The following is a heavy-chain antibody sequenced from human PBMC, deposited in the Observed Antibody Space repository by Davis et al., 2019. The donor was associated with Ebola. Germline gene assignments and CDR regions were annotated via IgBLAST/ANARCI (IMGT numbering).Heavy chain of an antibody. D-gene: IGHD6-6*01. V-gene: IGHV3-23*01. CDR1: GFTFSSYA. CDR2: ISGSGGST. J-gene: IGHJ6*02. CDR3: AKSFSSSPRLRYYYGMDV. Sequence: GESLKISCAASGFTFSSYAMHWVRQAPGKGLEWVSAISGSGGSTYYADSVKGRFTISRDNSKNTLYLQMNSLRAEDTAVYYCAKSFSSSPRLRYYYGMDVWGQGTTVTVSS.